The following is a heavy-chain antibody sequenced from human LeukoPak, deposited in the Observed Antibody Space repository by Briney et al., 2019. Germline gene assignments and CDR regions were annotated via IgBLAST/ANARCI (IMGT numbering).Heavy chain of an antibody. J-gene: IGHJ5*02. Sequence: GRSLRLSCAASGFTFSSYAMHWVRQAPGKGLEWVAVISYDGSNKYYADSVKGRFTISRDNSKNTLYLQMNSLRAEDTALYYCARVPLMVYDNWFDPWGQGTLVTVSS. CDR2: ISYDGSNK. V-gene: IGHV3-30*04. CDR3: ARVPLMVYDNWFDP. D-gene: IGHD2-8*01. CDR1: GFTFSSYA.